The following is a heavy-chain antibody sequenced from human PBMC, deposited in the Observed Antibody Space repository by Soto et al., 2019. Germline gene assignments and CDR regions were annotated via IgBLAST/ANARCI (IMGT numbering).Heavy chain of an antibody. CDR2: IYSSGSA. D-gene: IGHD1-26*01. V-gene: IGHV4-4*07. J-gene: IGHJ4*01. CDR3: ENIVGANDD. CDR1: GGSSYTYS. Sequence: PSDTLSVTCTVSGGSSYTYSWTWLRQPAGKGLEWIGHIYSSGSANYNPSLKSRVYMSVDTSKNQFSLKLNSVTAADTAVYYCENIVGANDDGGNGALVTVS.